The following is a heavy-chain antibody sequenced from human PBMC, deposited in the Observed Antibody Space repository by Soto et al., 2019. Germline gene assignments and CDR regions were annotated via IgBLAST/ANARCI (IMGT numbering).Heavy chain of an antibody. CDR3: ARGGWDYYYYYYMDV. CDR1: GFTFSSYW. D-gene: IGHD6-19*01. V-gene: IGHV3-74*01. J-gene: IGHJ6*03. Sequence: GGSLRLSCAASGFTFSSYWMHWVRQAPGKGLVWVSRINSDGSSTSYADSVKGRFTISRDNAKNTLYLQMNSLRAEDTAVYYCARGGWDYYYYYYMDVWGKGTTVTVSS. CDR2: INSDGSST.